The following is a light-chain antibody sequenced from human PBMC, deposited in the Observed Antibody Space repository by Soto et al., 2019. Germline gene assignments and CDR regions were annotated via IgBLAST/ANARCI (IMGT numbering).Light chain of an antibody. CDR3: QQYNNWPSS. CDR1: QSVITN. CDR2: AAS. J-gene: IGKJ1*01. V-gene: IGKV3-15*01. Sequence: ERVMTQSPATLSVSPGERATLSCRASQSVITNLAWYQQKSGQAPRLLIYAASTRATDIPARFSGSGSGAEFTLTISNLQSEHFVVYDFQQYNNWPSSFGLGTKVDIK.